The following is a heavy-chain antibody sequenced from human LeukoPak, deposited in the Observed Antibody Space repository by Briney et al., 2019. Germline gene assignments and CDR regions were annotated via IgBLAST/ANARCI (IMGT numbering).Heavy chain of an antibody. J-gene: IGHJ3*02. D-gene: IGHD3-22*01. CDR3: ARGLSKAYYYDSSGYGPMDAFDI. CDR1: GGSISSGGYY. V-gene: IGHV4-31*03. CDR2: IYYSGST. Sequence: SETLSLTCTVSGGSISSGGYYWSWIRQHSGEGLEWIGYIYYSGSTYYNPSLKSRVTISVDTSKNQFSLKLSSVTAADTAVYYCARGLSKAYYYDSSGYGPMDAFDIWGQGTMVTVSS.